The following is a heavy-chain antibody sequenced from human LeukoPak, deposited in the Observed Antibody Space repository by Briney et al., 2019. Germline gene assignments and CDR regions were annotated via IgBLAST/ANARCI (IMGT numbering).Heavy chain of an antibody. CDR1: GFTFSSYG. V-gene: IGHV3-23*01. D-gene: IGHD3-10*01. CDR3: AKDHVPFYGSGSPYFDY. J-gene: IGHJ4*02. CDR2: ISGSGGST. Sequence: PGGSLRLSCAASGFTFSSYGMSWVRQAPGKGLEWVSAISGSGGSTYYADSVKGRFTISRDNSKNTLYLQMNSLRAEDTAVYYCAKDHVPFYGSGSPYFDYWGQGTLVTVSS.